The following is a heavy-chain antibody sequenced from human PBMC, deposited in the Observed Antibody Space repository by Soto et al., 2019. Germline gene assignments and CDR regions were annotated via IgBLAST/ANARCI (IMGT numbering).Heavy chain of an antibody. J-gene: IGHJ5*02. Sequence: EVQLVESGGGLVQPGGSLRLSCAASGFTVSSSYLYWVRQAPGKGLEWVSSIYKSGDTYYADSVKGRFTISRDNYKSTLFLQMNGLRAEDTAVYYCARGTVGTNPNWLGPWGQGTLVTVSS. CDR1: GFTVSSSY. CDR3: ARGTVGTNPNWLGP. CDR2: IYKSGDT. V-gene: IGHV3-66*01. D-gene: IGHD1-26*01.